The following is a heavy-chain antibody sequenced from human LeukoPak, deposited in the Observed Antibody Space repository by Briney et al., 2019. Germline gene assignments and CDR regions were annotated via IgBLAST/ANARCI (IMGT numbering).Heavy chain of an antibody. V-gene: IGHV3-48*01. CDR2: ISSSSSTI. D-gene: IGHD4-23*01. CDR1: GFTFSSYS. Sequence: PGESLRLSCAASGFTFSSYSMNWVRQAPGKGLEWVSYISSSSSTIYYADSVKGRFTISRDNAKNSLYLQMNSLRAEDTAVFYCARANSSDFDYWGQGTLVTVSS. CDR3: ARANSSDFDY. J-gene: IGHJ4*02.